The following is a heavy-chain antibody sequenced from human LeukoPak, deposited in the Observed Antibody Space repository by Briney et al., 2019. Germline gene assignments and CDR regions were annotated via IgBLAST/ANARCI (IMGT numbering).Heavy chain of an antibody. CDR2: VFHTGRDA. J-gene: IGHJ4*02. CDR1: GXSITGQY. D-gene: IGHD5-12*01. V-gene: IGHV4-59*11. CDR3: ARGHHDYAY. Sequence: SETLSLTCTVSGXSITGQYWGWIRQPPGKGLEWIGYVFHTGRDADYNPSLKNRVTISVDTSKNQFSLRLTSVIPSDTAVYYCARGHHDYAYWGQGALVTISS.